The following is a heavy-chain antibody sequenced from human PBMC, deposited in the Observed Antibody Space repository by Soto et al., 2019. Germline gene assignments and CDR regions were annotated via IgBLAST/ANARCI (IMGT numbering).Heavy chain of an antibody. CDR2: IYYSGTT. Sequence: PSETLSLTCTVSGGSIISGAYFWNWIRQHPGKGLEWIGNIYYSGTTYYNPSLKSRGSISVDTSKNQFSLRLSSVTAADTAVYYCASGLAAAGADYFDYWGQGALVTVS. J-gene: IGHJ4*02. V-gene: IGHV4-31*03. D-gene: IGHD6-13*01. CDR3: ASGLAAAGADYFDY. CDR1: GGSIISGAYF.